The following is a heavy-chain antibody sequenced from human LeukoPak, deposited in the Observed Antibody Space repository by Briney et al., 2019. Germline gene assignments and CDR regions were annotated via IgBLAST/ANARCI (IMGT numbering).Heavy chain of an antibody. CDR3: ARAVYGDYIDAFDI. V-gene: IGHV3-7*01. Sequence: GGSLRLSCAASGFTFSSYWMSWVRQAPGKGLEWVANIKQDGSEKYYVDSVKGRFTISRDNAKNSLYLQMNSLRAEDTAVYYCARAVYGDYIDAFDIWGQGTMVTVSS. J-gene: IGHJ3*02. CDR2: IKQDGSEK. D-gene: IGHD4-17*01. CDR1: GFTFSSYW.